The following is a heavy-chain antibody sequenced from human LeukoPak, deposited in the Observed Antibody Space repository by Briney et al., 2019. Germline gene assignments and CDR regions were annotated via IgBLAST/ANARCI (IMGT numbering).Heavy chain of an antibody. V-gene: IGHV4-4*07. CDR3: ARATGGGELWFFDY. CDR2: ISTSGST. Sequence: SETLSLTCTVSGGSISSYYWSWIRQPAGKGLESIGHISTSGSTNYNPSLKSRVTMSVDTSKNQFSLKLSSVTAADTAVYYCARATGGGELWFFDYWGQGTLVTVSS. J-gene: IGHJ4*02. D-gene: IGHD5-18*01. CDR1: GGSISSYY.